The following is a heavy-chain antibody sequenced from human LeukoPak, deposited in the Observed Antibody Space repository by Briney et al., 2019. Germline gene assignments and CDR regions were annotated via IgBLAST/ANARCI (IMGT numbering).Heavy chain of an antibody. CDR1: SGSISSSSYY. Sequence: SETLSLTCTVSSGSISSSSYYWGWIRQPPGKGLEWIGSIYYSGSTYYNPSLKSRVTISVDTSKNQFSLKLSSVTAGDTAVYYCARRDSGSYYDAFDIWGQGTMVTVSS. CDR2: IYYSGST. D-gene: IGHD1-26*01. J-gene: IGHJ3*02. CDR3: ARRDSGSYYDAFDI. V-gene: IGHV4-39*01.